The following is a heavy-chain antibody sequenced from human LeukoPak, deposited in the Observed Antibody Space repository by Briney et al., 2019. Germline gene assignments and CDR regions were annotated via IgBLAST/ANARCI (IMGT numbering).Heavy chain of an antibody. CDR1: GFTFSSYA. J-gene: IGHJ5*02. D-gene: IGHD3-22*01. Sequence: GGSLRLSCAASGFTFSSYAMSWVRQAPGKGLEWVSAISGSGGSTYYADSVKGRFTISRDNSKNTLYLQMSSLRAEDTAVYYCAKDSYYYDSSGYYPNWFDPWGQGTLVTVSS. CDR2: ISGSGGST. V-gene: IGHV3-23*01. CDR3: AKDSYYYDSSGYYPNWFDP.